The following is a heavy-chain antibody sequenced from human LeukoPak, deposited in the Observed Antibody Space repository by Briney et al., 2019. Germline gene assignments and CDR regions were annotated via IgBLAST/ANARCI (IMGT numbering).Heavy chain of an antibody. D-gene: IGHD3-3*01. Sequence: PGRSLRLSCAASGFTFSGYGMHWVRQAPGKGLEWVAVTSYDGSNKYYEDSVKGRFTISRDNSKNTLYLQMNSLRAEDTAVYYCAKDRTFNWSLMDVWGKGTTVTVSS. J-gene: IGHJ6*03. V-gene: IGHV3-30*18. CDR2: TSYDGSNK. CDR1: GFTFSGYG. CDR3: AKDRTFNWSLMDV.